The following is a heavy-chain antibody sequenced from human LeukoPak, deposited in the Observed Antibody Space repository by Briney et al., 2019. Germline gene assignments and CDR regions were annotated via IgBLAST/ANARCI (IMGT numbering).Heavy chain of an antibody. CDR3: ARGSGSYYYFDY. CDR2: ISPYNGDT. J-gene: IGHJ4*02. V-gene: IGHV1-18*04. D-gene: IGHD1-26*01. CDR1: GYTFINYG. Sequence: GSVKVSCKASGYTFINYGISWVRQAPGQGLEWMGWISPYNGDTDYAQKVQGRVTMTTDTSTSTAYMEPRSLTSDDTAVYYCARGSGSYYYFDYWGQGSLVTVSS.